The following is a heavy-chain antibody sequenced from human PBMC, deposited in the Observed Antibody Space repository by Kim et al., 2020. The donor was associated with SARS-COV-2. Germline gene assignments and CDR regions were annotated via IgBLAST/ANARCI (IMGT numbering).Heavy chain of an antibody. Sequence: GGSLRLSCAASGFTFSSYAMHWVRQAPGKGLEWVAVISYDGSNKYYADSVKGRFTISRDNSKNTLYLQMNSLRAEDTAVYYCARGPRGYYDSSGYCVDYWGQGTLVTVSS. CDR3: ARGPRGYYDSSGYCVDY. V-gene: IGHV3-30*04. CDR1: GFTFSSYA. CDR2: ISYDGSNK. D-gene: IGHD3-22*01. J-gene: IGHJ4*02.